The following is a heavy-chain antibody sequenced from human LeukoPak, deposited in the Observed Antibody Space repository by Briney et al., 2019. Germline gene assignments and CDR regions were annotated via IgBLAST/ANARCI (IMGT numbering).Heavy chain of an antibody. CDR3: ARQAVAGIGFDY. D-gene: IGHD6-19*01. CDR2: ISSSSSYI. V-gene: IGHV3-21*01. Sequence: GGSLRLSCAASGFTFSSYSMNWVRQAPGKGLEWVSSISSSSSYIYYADSVKGRFTISRDNAKNSLYLQMNSLRAEDTAVYYCARQAVAGIGFDYWGQGTLVTVSS. J-gene: IGHJ4*02. CDR1: GFTFSSYS.